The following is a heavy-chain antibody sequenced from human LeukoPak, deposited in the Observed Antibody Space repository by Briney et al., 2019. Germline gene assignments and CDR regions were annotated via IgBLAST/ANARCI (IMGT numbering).Heavy chain of an antibody. CDR2: ISGGGEST. V-gene: IGHV3-48*03. J-gene: IGHJ4*02. Sequence: GGPLRLSCAASGFTFGSYEMNWVRHAPGRGLEWVSHISGGGESTVYPDAVKGRFTISRDNAKNSLYLQMNSLRVEDTGVYYCARRSGRRYEYWGQGVLVTVSP. D-gene: IGHD5-24*01. CDR3: ARRSGRRYEY. CDR1: GFTFGSYE.